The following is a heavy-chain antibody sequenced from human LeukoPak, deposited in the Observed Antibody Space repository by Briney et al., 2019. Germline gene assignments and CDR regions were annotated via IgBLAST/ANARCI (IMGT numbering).Heavy chain of an antibody. CDR3: ARSQYQLLFGSDNWFDP. CDR1: GFTFSSHW. CDR2: IKQDGSEK. Sequence: PGGSLRLSCAASGFTFSSHWMSWVRQAPGKGLEWVANIKQDGSEKYYVDSVKGRFTISRDNAKNSLYLQMNSLRAEDTAVYYCARSQYQLLFGSDNWFDPWGQGTLVTVSS. D-gene: IGHD2-2*01. V-gene: IGHV3-7*01. J-gene: IGHJ5*02.